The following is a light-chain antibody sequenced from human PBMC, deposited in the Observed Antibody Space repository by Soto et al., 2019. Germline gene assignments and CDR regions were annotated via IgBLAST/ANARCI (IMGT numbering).Light chain of an antibody. V-gene: IGLV2-14*01. Sequence: QSALTQPASVSGSPGQSITISCTGTSSDVGGYNAVSWYQQHPGKAPKLMIYDVTNRPSGASNRFSGSKSGNTASLTISGLPVEDEADYYCGSYATGGAYVFGTGTKVTVL. J-gene: IGLJ1*01. CDR1: SSDVGGYNA. CDR2: DVT. CDR3: GSYATGGAYV.